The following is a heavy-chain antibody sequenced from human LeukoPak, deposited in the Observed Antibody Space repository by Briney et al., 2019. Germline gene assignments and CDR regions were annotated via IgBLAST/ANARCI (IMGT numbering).Heavy chain of an antibody. D-gene: IGHD6-25*01. J-gene: IGHJ6*02. CDR3: ARHRAEYYYGMDV. V-gene: IGHV3-53*01. CDR2: IYTGSNT. Sequence: GGSLRLSCAASGFTVDSNYLSWVRQAPGKGLEWVSTIYTGSNTYYADSVKGRFTISRDNSKNTLYLQMNSLRAEDTAVYYCARHRAEYYYGMDVWGQGTTVTVSS. CDR1: GFTVDSNY.